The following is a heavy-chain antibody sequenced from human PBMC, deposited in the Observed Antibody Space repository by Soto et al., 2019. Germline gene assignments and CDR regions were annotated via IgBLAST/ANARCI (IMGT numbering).Heavy chain of an antibody. CDR1: GGSFSGYY. J-gene: IGHJ4*02. CDR3: ARLSLLRLAKFNYGDYLHYYFDY. CDR2: INHSGST. D-gene: IGHD4-17*01. Sequence: PWETLSLTCAVYGGSFSGYYWSWIRQPPGKGLEWIGEINHSGSTNYNPSLKSRVTISVDTSKNQFSLKLSSVTAADTAVYYCARLSLLRLAKFNYGDYLHYYFDYWAQGTLVTVSS. V-gene: IGHV4-34*01.